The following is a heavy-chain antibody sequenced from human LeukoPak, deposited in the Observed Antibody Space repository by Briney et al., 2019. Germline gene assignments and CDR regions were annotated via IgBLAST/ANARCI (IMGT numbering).Heavy chain of an antibody. V-gene: IGHV4-59*01. CDR3: ARSTYYYASGSSNWFDP. D-gene: IGHD3-10*01. Sequence: PSETLSLTCTVSGGSINSYYWSWIRQPPGKGLEWIGYIYYSGSTKYNPSLKSRVTISVDTSKSPFSLKLSSVTAADTAVYYCARSTYYYASGSSNWFDPWGQGTLVTVSS. CDR1: GGSINSYY. CDR2: IYYSGST. J-gene: IGHJ5*02.